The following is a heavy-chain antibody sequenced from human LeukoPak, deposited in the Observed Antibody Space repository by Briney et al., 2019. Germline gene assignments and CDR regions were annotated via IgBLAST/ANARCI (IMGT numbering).Heavy chain of an antibody. V-gene: IGHV3-20*04. D-gene: IGHD3-10*01. J-gene: IGHJ4*02. Sequence: PGGSLRLSCAASGFTVDDYGMSWVRQAPGKGLEWVSGINWNGGSTGYADSVKGRFTISRDNAKNSLYLQMNSLRAEDTALYYCARGDYYGSGSSGGDYWGQGTLVTVSS. CDR1: GFTVDDYG. CDR2: INWNGGST. CDR3: ARGDYYGSGSSGGDY.